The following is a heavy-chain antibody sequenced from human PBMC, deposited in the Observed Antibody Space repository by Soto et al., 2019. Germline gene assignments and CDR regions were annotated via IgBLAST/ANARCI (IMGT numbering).Heavy chain of an antibody. CDR1: GYTFTNYA. CDR2: INAGNGNT. J-gene: IGHJ4*02. D-gene: IGHD2-15*01. Sequence: ASVKVSCKASGYTFTNYAMHWVRQAPGQRLEWMGWINAGNGNTKYSQKFQGRVTITRDTSASTAYMELSSLRSEDTAVYYCARDRCSGGSCYDFDYWGQGTLVTVSS. CDR3: ARDRCSGGSCYDFDY. V-gene: IGHV1-3*01.